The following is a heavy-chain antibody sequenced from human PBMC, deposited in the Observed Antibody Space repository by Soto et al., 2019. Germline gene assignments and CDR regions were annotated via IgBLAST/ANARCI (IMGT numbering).Heavy chain of an antibody. Sequence: GGSLRLSCAASGFTFSSYAMSWVRQAPGKGLEWVSAISGSGGSTYYADSVKGRFTISRDNSKNPLYLQMNSLRAEDTAVYYCAKYYSLELLYPDYWGQGTLVTVSS. CDR1: GFTFSSYA. D-gene: IGHD1-7*01. CDR2: ISGSGGST. J-gene: IGHJ4*02. V-gene: IGHV3-23*01. CDR3: AKYYSLELLYPDY.